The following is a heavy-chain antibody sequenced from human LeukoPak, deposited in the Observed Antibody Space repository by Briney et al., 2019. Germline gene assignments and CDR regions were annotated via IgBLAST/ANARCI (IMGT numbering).Heavy chain of an antibody. V-gene: IGHV3-23*01. CDR2: ISGGGGST. CDR1: GFTFSLDA. Sequence: GGSLRLSCAASGFTFSLDAMSWVRQAPGKGLEWVSVISGGGGSTYYADSVKGRFTISRDNSKYTLYLQMNSLRAEDTAVYYCAREGGAGDYYYYYMDVGGKGTTVTVS. J-gene: IGHJ6*03. CDR3: AREGGAGDYYYYYMDV. D-gene: IGHD6-19*01.